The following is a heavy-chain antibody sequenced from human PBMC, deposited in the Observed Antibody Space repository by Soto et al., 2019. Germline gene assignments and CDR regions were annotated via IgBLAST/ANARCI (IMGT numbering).Heavy chain of an antibody. CDR2: IYPGDSDT. CDR3: ARHVSVAGGGYYYGMDV. Sequence: PXESLKISCKGSGDSFTSYWIGWVRQMPGKGLEWMGIIYPGDSDTRYSPSFQGQVTISADKSISTAYLQWSSLKASDTAMYYCARHVSVAGGGYYYGMDVWGQGTTVTVSS. J-gene: IGHJ6*02. D-gene: IGHD6-19*01. V-gene: IGHV5-51*01. CDR1: GDSFTSYW.